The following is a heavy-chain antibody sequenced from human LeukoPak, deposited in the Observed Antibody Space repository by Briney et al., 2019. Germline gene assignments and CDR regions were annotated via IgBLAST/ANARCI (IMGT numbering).Heavy chain of an antibody. Sequence: PSGTLSLTCAVSGGSISSSNWWSWVRQPPGKGLEWIGEIYHSGSTNYNPSLKSRVTISVDTSKNQFSLKLSSVTAADTAVYYCARTAAGRANDYWGQGTLVTVAS. CDR2: IYHSGST. J-gene: IGHJ4*02. CDR1: GGSISSSNW. D-gene: IGHD6-13*01. V-gene: IGHV4-4*02. CDR3: ARTAAGRANDY.